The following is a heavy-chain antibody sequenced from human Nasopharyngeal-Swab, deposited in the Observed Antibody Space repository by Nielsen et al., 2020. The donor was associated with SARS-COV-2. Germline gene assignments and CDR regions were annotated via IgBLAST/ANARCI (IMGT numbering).Heavy chain of an antibody. CDR3: AKASIDYSGSGSYSDY. CDR1: GITFSNYA. CDR2: ISGSGGST. J-gene: IGHJ4*02. D-gene: IGHD3-10*01. Sequence: GESLQISCAASGITFSNYAMGWVRQAPGKGLEWVSAISGSGGSTYYADSVKGRFTLSRDNSKNTLYLQMNSLRVEDAAVYYCAKASIDYSGSGSYSDYWGQGTLVTVSS. V-gene: IGHV3-23*01.